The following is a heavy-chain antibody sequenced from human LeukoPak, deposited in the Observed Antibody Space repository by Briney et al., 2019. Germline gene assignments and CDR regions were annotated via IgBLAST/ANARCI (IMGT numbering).Heavy chain of an antibody. Sequence: GGSLRLSCAASGFTFSNFGMHWVRQAPGKGLEWVAVIWYDGNNKNYADSVKGRFTISRDNSKNTLYLEMNGLRAEDTAVYYCARESHSYGPLGYWGQGTLVTVSS. CDR3: ARESHSYGPLGY. D-gene: IGHD5-18*01. V-gene: IGHV3-33*01. CDR2: IWYDGNNK. J-gene: IGHJ4*02. CDR1: GFTFSNFG.